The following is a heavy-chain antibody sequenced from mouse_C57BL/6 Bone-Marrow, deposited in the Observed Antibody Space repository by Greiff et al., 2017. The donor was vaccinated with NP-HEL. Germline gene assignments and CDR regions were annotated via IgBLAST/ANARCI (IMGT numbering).Heavy chain of an antibody. CDR3: AREGDGYARYFDV. D-gene: IGHD2-2*01. V-gene: IGHV1-81*01. CDR2: IYPRSGNT. Sequence: QVQLQQSGAELARPGASVKLSCKASGYTFTSYGISWVKQRTGQGLEWIGEIYPRSGNTYYNEKLKGKATLTADKSSSTAYMELRSLTSEDSAVYFCAREGDGYARYFDVWGTGTTVTVSS. J-gene: IGHJ1*03. CDR1: GYTFTSYG.